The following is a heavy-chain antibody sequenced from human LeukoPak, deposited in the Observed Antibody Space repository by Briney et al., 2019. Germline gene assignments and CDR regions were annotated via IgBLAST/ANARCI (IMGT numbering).Heavy chain of an antibody. J-gene: IGHJ6*02. V-gene: IGHV3-30*02. CDR3: ARDRRQWLVPNYYYYGMDV. D-gene: IGHD6-19*01. CDR1: GLTFSNYG. CDR2: IRYDGRNK. Sequence: GGSLRLSCAAAGLTFSNYGMHWVRQAPGKGLQWVAYIRYDGRNKYSADSVKGRFTIYRDNSKSTLYLQMNSLRPEDTAVYYCARDRRQWLVPNYYYYGMDVWGQGTTVPVS.